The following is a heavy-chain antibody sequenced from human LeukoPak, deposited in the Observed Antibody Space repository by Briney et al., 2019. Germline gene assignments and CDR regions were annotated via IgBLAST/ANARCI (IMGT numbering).Heavy chain of an antibody. Sequence: GGSLRLSCAGSGFTLSNYWMHWVRQGPGKGLASVSRIYSDGSRTTYADSVKGRFTISRDNSKNTLYLQMNSLRAEDTAVYYCAKLALSSGYYYLDAFDIWGQGTMVTVSS. CDR2: IYSDGSRT. D-gene: IGHD3-22*01. CDR3: AKLALSSGYYYLDAFDI. CDR1: GFTLSNYW. V-gene: IGHV3-74*03. J-gene: IGHJ3*02.